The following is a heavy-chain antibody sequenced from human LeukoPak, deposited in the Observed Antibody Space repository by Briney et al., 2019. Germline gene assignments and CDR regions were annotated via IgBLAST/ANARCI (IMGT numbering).Heavy chain of an antibody. CDR3: ARDLIVGATKWFDP. CDR2: ILYDGSNK. J-gene: IGHJ5*02. D-gene: IGHD1-26*01. CDR1: GFTFSSYA. Sequence: PGGSLRLSCAASGFTFSSYAMHWVRQAPGKGLEWVAVILYDGSNKYYADSVKGRFTISRDNSKNTLYLQMNSLRAEDTAVYYCARDLIVGATKWFDPWGQGTLVTVSS. V-gene: IGHV3-30*04.